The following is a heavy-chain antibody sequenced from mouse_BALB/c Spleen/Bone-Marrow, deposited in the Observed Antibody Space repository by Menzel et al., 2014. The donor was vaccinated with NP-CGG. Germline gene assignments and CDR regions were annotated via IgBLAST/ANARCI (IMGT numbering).Heavy chain of an antibody. Sequence: VQLQEPGPELVKPGASVKISCKAFGYAFSTSWMNWVKQRPGQGLEWIGRIYPGDEDINYNGKFKGKATLTADKFSSTAYMQLSSLTSADSAVYFCARKGGLDYAMDYWGQGTSVTVSS. V-gene: IGHV1-82*01. CDR1: GYAFSTSW. CDR3: ARKGGLDYAMDY. J-gene: IGHJ4*01. D-gene: IGHD2-4*01. CDR2: IYPGDEDI.